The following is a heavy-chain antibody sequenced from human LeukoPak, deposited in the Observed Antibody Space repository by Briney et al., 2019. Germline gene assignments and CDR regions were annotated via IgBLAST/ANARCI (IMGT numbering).Heavy chain of an antibody. CDR2: IDSSGTT. D-gene: IGHD6-19*01. CDR1: DGSINTYF. Sequence: PSETLSLTCSVSDGSINTYFWGWIRQPAGKGLEWIGRIDSSGTTSLNPSLKSRVTISQDKSKKQFSLKLSSVAAADTAVYYCATGGYSAWCDYWGHGTQVIVSS. V-gene: IGHV4-4*07. J-gene: IGHJ4*01. CDR3: ATGGYSAWCDY.